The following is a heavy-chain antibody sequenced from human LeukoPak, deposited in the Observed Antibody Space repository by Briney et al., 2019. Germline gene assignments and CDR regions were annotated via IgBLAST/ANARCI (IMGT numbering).Heavy chain of an antibody. V-gene: IGHV3-66*01. Sequence: GGSLRLSCAASGFTVTNKYMTWVRQAPGKGLEWVSVIYSGGTTYYADSVRGRFTISRDNSKNTVYLQMNSLRAEDTPVYYCARDKVDQFGAVVHYFDYWGQGTLVTVSS. CDR1: GFTVTNKY. D-gene: IGHD6-19*01. CDR3: ARDKVDQFGAVVHYFDY. J-gene: IGHJ4*02. CDR2: IYSGGTT.